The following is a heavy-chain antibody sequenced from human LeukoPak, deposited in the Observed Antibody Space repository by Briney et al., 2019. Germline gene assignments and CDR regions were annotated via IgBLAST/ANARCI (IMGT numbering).Heavy chain of an antibody. D-gene: IGHD1-1*01. Sequence: PGGSLRLSCAASGFTFSSYGMHWVRQAPGNGLEWVAVISYDGSNKYYADSVKGRFTISRDNSKNTLYLQMNSLRAEDTAVYYCARHRGWNVYYFDYWGQGTLVTVSS. CDR1: GFTFSSYG. V-gene: IGHV3-30*03. J-gene: IGHJ4*02. CDR3: ARHRGWNVYYFDY. CDR2: ISYDGSNK.